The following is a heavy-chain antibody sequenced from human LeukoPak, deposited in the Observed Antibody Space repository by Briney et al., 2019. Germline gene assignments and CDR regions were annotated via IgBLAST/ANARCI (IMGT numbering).Heavy chain of an antibody. CDR3: ARAHYYDRTPNDY. D-gene: IGHD3-22*01. Sequence: ASVKVSCKASGYTFTYYYMHWVRQAPGQGLEWMGWINPNSGGTNYAQKFQGRVTMTRDTSISTAYMELSRLRSDDTAVYYCARAHYYDRTPNDYWGQGTLVTVSS. CDR1: GYTFTYYY. CDR2: INPNSGGT. V-gene: IGHV1-2*02. J-gene: IGHJ4*02.